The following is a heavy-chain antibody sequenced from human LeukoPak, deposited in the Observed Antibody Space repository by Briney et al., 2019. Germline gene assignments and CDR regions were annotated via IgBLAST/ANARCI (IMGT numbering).Heavy chain of an antibody. CDR2: IYSGGST. CDR1: GFSFSTYS. V-gene: IGHV3-66*01. D-gene: IGHD1-14*01. CDR3: ARGYPSY. J-gene: IGHJ4*02. Sequence: GGSLRLSCTASGFSFSTYSMNWVRQAPGKGLEWVSVIYSGGSTYYADSVKGRFTISRDNSKNTLYLQMNSLRAEDTAVYYCARGYPSYWGQGTLVTVSS.